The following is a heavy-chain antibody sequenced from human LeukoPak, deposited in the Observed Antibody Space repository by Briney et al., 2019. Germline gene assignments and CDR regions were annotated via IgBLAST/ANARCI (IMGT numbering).Heavy chain of an antibody. D-gene: IGHD3-22*01. J-gene: IGHJ3*02. Sequence: PGGSLRLSCAASGFTVSSNYMSWVRQAPGKGLEWVSVIYSGGSTYYADSVKGRFTISRDNSKNTLYLQMNSLRAEDTAVYYCARGPTYYYDSSGRPYAFDIWGQGTMVTAS. CDR2: IYSGGST. CDR3: ARGPTYYYDSSGRPYAFDI. CDR1: GFTVSSNY. V-gene: IGHV3-53*01.